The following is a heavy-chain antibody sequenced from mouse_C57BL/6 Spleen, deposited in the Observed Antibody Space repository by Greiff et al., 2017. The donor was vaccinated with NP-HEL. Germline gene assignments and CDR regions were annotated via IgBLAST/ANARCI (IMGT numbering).Heavy chain of an antibody. CDR2: ISSGSSTI. D-gene: IGHD2-2*01. CDR1: GFTFSDYG. J-gene: IGHJ3*01. Sequence: EVQVVESGGGLVKPGGSLKLSCAASGFTFSDYGMHWVRQAPEKGLEWVAYISSGSSTIYYADTVKGRFTISRDNAKNTLFLQMTSLRSEDTAMYYCARGCPGYDGTWFAYWGQGTLVTVSA. V-gene: IGHV5-17*01. CDR3: ARGCPGYDGTWFAY.